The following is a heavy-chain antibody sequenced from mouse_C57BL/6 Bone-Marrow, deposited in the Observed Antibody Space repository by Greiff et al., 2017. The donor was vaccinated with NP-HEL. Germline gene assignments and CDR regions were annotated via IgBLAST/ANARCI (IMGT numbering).Heavy chain of an antibody. Sequence: EVKVVESGGGLVKPGGSLKLSCAASGFTFSDYGMHWVRQAPEKGLEWVADISSGSSTIYYADTVKGRFTLSRDNAKHTLFLQMTSLRSEDTAMYYCARKYYGRAWFADRGQGALVTVSA. CDR3: ARKYYGRAWFAD. D-gene: IGHD1-1*01. J-gene: IGHJ3*01. CDR2: ISSGSSTI. CDR1: GFTFSDYG. V-gene: IGHV5-17*01.